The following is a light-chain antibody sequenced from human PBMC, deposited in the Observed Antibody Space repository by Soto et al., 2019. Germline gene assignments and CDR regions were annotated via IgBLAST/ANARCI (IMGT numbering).Light chain of an antibody. J-gene: IGKJ1*01. CDR2: DAS. V-gene: IGKV3-20*01. Sequence: EIVLTQSPGTLSLSPGERATLFCRASQTVSGSLLAWYQQRPGQPPRLLIFDASRRATSIPERFSGSGSGSDFILTICRLEPEDFAVYYCQQYGGSPWTFGQGTKVDIK. CDR1: QTVSGSL. CDR3: QQYGGSPWT.